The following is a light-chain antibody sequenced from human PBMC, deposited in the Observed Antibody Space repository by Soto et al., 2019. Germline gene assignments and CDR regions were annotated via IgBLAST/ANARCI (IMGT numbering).Light chain of an antibody. J-gene: IGKJ4*01. V-gene: IGKV3-20*01. CDR2: GAS. Sequence: EIVLTQSPGTLSLAQGERATLSCRASQSVISTYLAWYQQKPGQAPRLLIYGASSRATGIPDRFSGSGSGTDFTLTISRLEPEDFAVYYCQHYGSLVLTFGGGTKVEIK. CDR1: QSVISTY. CDR3: QHYGSLVLT.